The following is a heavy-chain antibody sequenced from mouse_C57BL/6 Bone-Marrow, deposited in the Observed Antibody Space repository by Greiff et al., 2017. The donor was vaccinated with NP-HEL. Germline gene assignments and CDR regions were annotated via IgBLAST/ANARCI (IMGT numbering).Heavy chain of an antibody. V-gene: IGHV1-81*01. CDR2: IYPRSGNT. D-gene: IGHD1-1*01. Sequence: QVQLQQSGAELARPGASVKLSCKASGYTFTSYGISWVKQRTGQGLEWIGEIYPRSGNTYYNEKFKGKATLTADKSSSTAYMELRSLTSEDSAVYFCARRRGTRVVAEAYWGQGTLVTVSA. J-gene: IGHJ3*01. CDR1: GYTFTSYG. CDR3: ARRRGTRVVAEAY.